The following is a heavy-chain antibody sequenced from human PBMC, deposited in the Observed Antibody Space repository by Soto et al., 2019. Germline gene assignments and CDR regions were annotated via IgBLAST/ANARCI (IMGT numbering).Heavy chain of an antibody. J-gene: IGHJ5*02. D-gene: IGHD3-3*02. CDR1: GFTFSSYG. Sequence: LRLSCAASGFTFSSYGMHWVRQAPGKGLEWVAVISYDGNNKSYAASVKGRFTISRDNSKNTLYLQMNSLRAEDTAVYYCAKDPAFLEWTAPWGQGTLVTVSS. CDR2: ISYDGNNK. CDR3: AKDPAFLEWTAP. V-gene: IGHV3-30*18.